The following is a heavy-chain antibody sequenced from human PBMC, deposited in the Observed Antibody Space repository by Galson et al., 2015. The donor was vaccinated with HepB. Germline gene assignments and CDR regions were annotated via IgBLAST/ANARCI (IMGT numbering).Heavy chain of an antibody. CDR3: ARATGTSWTGGNSFGY. V-gene: IGHV3-21*01. CDR1: GFTFSSYS. Sequence: SLRLSCAASGFTFSSYSMNWVRQAPGKGLEWVSSISSSSSYIYYADSVKGRFTISRDNAKNSLYLQMNSLRAEDTAVYYCARATGTSWTGGNSFGYWGQGTLVTVSS. CDR2: ISSSSSYI. J-gene: IGHJ4*02. D-gene: IGHD4-23*01.